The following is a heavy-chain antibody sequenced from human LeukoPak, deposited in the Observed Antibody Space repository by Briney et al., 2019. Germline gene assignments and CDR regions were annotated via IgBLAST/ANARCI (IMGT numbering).Heavy chain of an antibody. J-gene: IGHJ4*02. CDR3: AREHTAMAFFDY. Sequence: GGSLRLSCAASGFTVSSNEVSWVRQAPGKGLEWVAVIWYDGSNKYYADSVKGRFTISRDNSKNTLYLQMNSLRAEDTAVYYCAREHTAMAFFDYWGQGTLVTVSS. CDR1: GFTVSSNE. V-gene: IGHV3-33*08. CDR2: IWYDGSNK. D-gene: IGHD5-18*01.